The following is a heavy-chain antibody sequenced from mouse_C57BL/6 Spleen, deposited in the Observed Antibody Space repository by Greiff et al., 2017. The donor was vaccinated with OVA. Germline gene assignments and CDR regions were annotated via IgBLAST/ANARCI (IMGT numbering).Heavy chain of an antibody. J-gene: IGHJ1*03. CDR2: ISGGGGTT. CDR3: AREGEKFDWYIDV. CDR1: GFTFSSYT. Sequence: EVKLVESGGGLVKPGGSLKLSCAASGFTFSSYTMSWVRQTPEKRLEWVATISGGGGTTYYPDSVKGRFTISRDNAKNTLYLQMSSLRSEDTALYYCAREGEKFDWYIDVWGTGTTVTVSS. V-gene: IGHV5-9*01.